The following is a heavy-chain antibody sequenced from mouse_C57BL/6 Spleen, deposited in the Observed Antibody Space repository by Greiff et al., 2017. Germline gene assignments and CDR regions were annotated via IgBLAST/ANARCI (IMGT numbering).Heavy chain of an antibody. Sequence: EVQLQESGPGLVKPSQSLSLTCSVTGYSITSGYYWNWIRQFPGNKLEWMGYISYDGSNNYNPSLKNRISITRDTSKNQFFLKLNSVTTEDTATYYCARDPILLLYFDVWGTGTTVTVSS. CDR2: ISYDGSN. CDR1: GYSITSGYY. V-gene: IGHV3-6*01. CDR3: ARDPILLLYFDV. J-gene: IGHJ1*03. D-gene: IGHD1-1*02.